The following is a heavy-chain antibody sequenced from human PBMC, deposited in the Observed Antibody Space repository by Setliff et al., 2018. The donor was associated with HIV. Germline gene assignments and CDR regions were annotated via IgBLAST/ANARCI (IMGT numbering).Heavy chain of an antibody. CDR3: TTDLPYYYDSSGHRFDAFDI. CDR2: IKAKTDGGAA. V-gene: IGHV3-15*01. D-gene: IGHD3-22*01. J-gene: IGHJ3*02. Sequence: GESLKISCVASGFTFSNAWMSWVRQAPGKGLDWVGRIKAKTDGGAAEYAAPVKGRFTISRDDSKNTLYLQMDSLRTEDTAIYYCTTDLPYYYDSSGHRFDAFDIWGRGTMVTVSS. CDR1: GFTFSNAW.